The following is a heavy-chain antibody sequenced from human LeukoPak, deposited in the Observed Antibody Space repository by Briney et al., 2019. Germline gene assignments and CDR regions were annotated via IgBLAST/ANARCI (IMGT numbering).Heavy chain of an antibody. D-gene: IGHD3-16*02. V-gene: IGHV1-69*06. J-gene: IGHJ3*02. Sequence: SVKVSCKASGGTFSSYAISWVRQAPGQGLEWMGGIIPIFGTANYAQKFQGRVTITADKSTSTAYMELSSLRSEDTAVYYCARDMTGNPWGSYRSDGFDIWGQGTMVTVSS. CDR2: IIPIFGTA. CDR3: ARDMTGNPWGSYRSDGFDI. CDR1: GGTFSSYA.